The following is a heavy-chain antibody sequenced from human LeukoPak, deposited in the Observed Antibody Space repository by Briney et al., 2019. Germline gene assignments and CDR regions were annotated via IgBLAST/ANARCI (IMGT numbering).Heavy chain of an antibody. D-gene: IGHD3-10*01. CDR1: GGSISSSSYY. J-gene: IGHJ6*04. V-gene: IGHV4-39*07. Sequence: SETLSLTCTVSGGSISSSSYYWGWIRQPPGKGLEWIGNIYYSGSTYYNPSLKSRVTISVDTSKNQFSLKLSSVTAADTAVYYCARDWDYYGSGNLGMDVWGKGTTVTVSS. CDR2: IYYSGST. CDR3: ARDWDYYGSGNLGMDV.